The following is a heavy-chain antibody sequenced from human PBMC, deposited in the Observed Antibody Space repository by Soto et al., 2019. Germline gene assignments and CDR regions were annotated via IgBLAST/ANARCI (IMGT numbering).Heavy chain of an antibody. V-gene: IGHV4-31*03. J-gene: IGHJ3*02. CDR1: GGSISSGGYY. Sequence: QVQLQESGPGLVKPSQTLSLTCTVSGGSISSGGYYWGWIRQHPGKGLEWIGYIYYSGSTYYNPSLNTRVTISVDTSKNQFSLKLSSVTAADTAVYYCARDRRGHSRSLNACDICGQGRTVTVSS. CDR2: IYYSGST. CDR3: ARDRRGHSRSLNACDI. D-gene: IGHD6-13*01.